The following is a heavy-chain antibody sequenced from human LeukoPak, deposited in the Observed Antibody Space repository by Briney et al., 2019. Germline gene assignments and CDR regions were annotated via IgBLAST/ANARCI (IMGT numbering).Heavy chain of an antibody. Sequence: PSETLSLTCTVSGGSISSYYWSWIRQPPGKGLEWIGYIYYSGMTNYNPSLKSRVTISLDTSKNQFSLKLSSVTAADTAVYYCASADYDDYYFDFWGQGTLVTVSS. V-gene: IGHV4-59*01. J-gene: IGHJ4*02. CDR1: GGSISSYY. D-gene: IGHD4-17*01. CDR2: IYYSGMT. CDR3: ASADYDDYYFDF.